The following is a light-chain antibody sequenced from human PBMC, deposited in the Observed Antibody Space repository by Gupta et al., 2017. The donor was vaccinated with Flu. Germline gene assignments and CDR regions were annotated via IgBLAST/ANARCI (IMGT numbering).Light chain of an antibody. J-gene: IGKJ2*01. V-gene: IGKV1-39*01. CDR2: AAS. CDR3: QQTYSPLYT. CDR1: QGISTY. Sequence: DIQMTQSPASLSTSVGDRVTITCRASQGISTYLNWYQQRPGKAPRLLIYAASSVQSGVPSRFSGSGSGTDCILTITRPQPEDSATYYCQQTYSPLYTFGQGTKVEI.